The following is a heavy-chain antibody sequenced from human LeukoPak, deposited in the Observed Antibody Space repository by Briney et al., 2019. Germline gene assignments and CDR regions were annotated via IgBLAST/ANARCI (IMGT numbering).Heavy chain of an antibody. CDR1: GGSISSYY. Sequence: PSETLSLTCTVSGGSISSYYWSWLRQPPGKGLEWIGYIYYSGSTNYNPSLKSRVTISVDTSKNQFSLKLSSVTAADTAVYYCARDRKDSSGWYYYDSSGYTLWGQGTLVTVSS. CDR3: ARDRKDSSGWYYYDSSGYTL. D-gene: IGHD3-22*01. V-gene: IGHV4-59*01. CDR2: IYYSGST. J-gene: IGHJ4*02.